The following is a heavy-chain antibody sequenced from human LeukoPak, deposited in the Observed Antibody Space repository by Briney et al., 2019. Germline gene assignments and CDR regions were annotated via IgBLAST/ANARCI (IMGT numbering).Heavy chain of an antibody. CDR2: MNPNSGNT. CDR3: ARSLGTAMAIFDY. Sequence: GASVKVSCKASGYTFTSYDINWVRQATGQGLEWMGWMNPNSGNTGYAQKFQGRVTITRNTSISTAYMELSSLRSEDTAVYYCARSLGTAMAIFDYWGQGTLVTVSS. V-gene: IGHV1-8*03. D-gene: IGHD5-18*01. CDR1: GYTFTSYD. J-gene: IGHJ4*02.